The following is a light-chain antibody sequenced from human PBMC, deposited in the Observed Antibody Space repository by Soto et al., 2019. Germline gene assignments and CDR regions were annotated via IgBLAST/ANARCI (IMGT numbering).Light chain of an antibody. CDR2: AAS. CDR1: QDIAIY. V-gene: IGKV1-9*01. J-gene: IGKJ4*01. CDR3: QQLRMYTST. Sequence: IQLTQSPSSLSASVGDRVTITWGASQDIAIYLDWYQKNQGEAPKLLIYAASTLYGGVPSRFRGSGYGTDLAITITSMQAEDFETYYCQQLRMYTSTFGGGTKVDI.